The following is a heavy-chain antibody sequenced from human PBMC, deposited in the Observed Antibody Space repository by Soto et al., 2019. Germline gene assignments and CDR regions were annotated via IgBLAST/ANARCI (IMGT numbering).Heavy chain of an antibody. CDR2: IGSNGADK. J-gene: IGHJ6*02. D-gene: IGHD4-4*01. Sequence: PGGSLRLSCAASGITFSTYAMSWVRRAPGKGLEWVSTIGSNGADKQYADFVKGRFTVSRDSSKSTLSLQMNSLRAEDTAVYYCAADYLRHNYINGYYYSYGMDVWGQGTTVTVSS. CDR3: AADYLRHNYINGYYYSYGMDV. CDR1: GITFSTYA. V-gene: IGHV3-23*01.